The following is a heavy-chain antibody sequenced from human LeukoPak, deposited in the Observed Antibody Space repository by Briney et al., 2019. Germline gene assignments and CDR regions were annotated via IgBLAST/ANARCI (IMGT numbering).Heavy chain of an antibody. CDR3: ARLIVGSSSTGWFDP. V-gene: IGHV5-51*01. CDR1: GYSFTSYW. CDR2: IYPGDSDT. Sequence: GESLKISCKGSGYSFTSYWIGWVRQMPGKGLQWMGIIYPGDSDTTYSPSFQGQVTISADKSISTAYLQWSSLKASDTAIYYCARLIVGSSSTGWFDPWGQGTLVTVSS. D-gene: IGHD6-6*01. J-gene: IGHJ5*02.